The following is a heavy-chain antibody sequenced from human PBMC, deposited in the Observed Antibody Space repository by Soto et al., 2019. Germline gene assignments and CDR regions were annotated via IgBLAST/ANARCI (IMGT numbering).Heavy chain of an antibody. CDR3: ARVAADRTLTSDY. V-gene: IGHV1-69*13. CDR2: IIPIFGTA. J-gene: IGHJ4*02. Sequence: SVRVSCKASGCTFSSYAMRWVRQAPGQGLEWRGGIIPIFGTANYAQKFQGRVTITADESTSTAYMGLSSLRSEDTAVYYCARVAADRTLTSDYPGPAPRVTVAS. D-gene: IGHD6-13*01. CDR1: GCTFSSYA.